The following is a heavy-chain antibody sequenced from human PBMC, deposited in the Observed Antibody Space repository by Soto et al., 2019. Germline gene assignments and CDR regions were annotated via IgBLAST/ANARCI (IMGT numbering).Heavy chain of an antibody. Sequence: QVQLVESGGGVVQPGRSLRLSCAASGFTFSSYGMHWVSQDPGMGLEWVAVIWYDGSNKYYADSVKGRFTISRDNSKNTLYLQMNSLRAEDTAVYYCARDHVGATTFPDYWGQGSLVTVSS. D-gene: IGHD1-26*01. CDR1: GFTFSSYG. CDR3: ARDHVGATTFPDY. CDR2: IWYDGSNK. V-gene: IGHV3-33*01. J-gene: IGHJ4*02.